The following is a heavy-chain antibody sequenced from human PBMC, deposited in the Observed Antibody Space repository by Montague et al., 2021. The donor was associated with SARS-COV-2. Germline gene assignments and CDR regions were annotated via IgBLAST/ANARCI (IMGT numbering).Heavy chain of an antibody. CDR1: GSISGYY. V-gene: IGHV4-4*07. J-gene: IGHJ4*02. CDR3: ARQYIGYNRRFDY. Sequence: SETLSLTCTVSGSISGYYWTWFRQSAGKGLEWIGRISSSGGIDYNASLKSRVTMSLDTSKIQLSLKLSSVTAADTAVYYCARQYIGYNRRFDYWGQGALVTVSP. D-gene: IGHD5-12*01. CDR2: ISSSGGI.